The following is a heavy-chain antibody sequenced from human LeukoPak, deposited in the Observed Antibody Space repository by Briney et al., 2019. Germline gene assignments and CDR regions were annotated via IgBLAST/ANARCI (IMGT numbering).Heavy chain of an antibody. J-gene: IGHJ3*02. D-gene: IGHD5-18*01. Sequence: PGGSLRLSYAASGFTVITNYMSWVRQAPRKGLEWVSLMYSGGSTYYADSVKGRFIISRDYSKNTLYLQMNSLRAEDTALYYCARPVDTALVNAFDIWGQGTMVTVSS. CDR1: GFTVITNY. V-gene: IGHV3-53*01. CDR2: MYSGGST. CDR3: ARPVDTALVNAFDI.